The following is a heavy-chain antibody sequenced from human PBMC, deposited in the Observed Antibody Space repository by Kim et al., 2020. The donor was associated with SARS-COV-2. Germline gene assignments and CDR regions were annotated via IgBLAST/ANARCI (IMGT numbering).Heavy chain of an antibody. CDR3: ARQYDYVWGSYKGTVDY. D-gene: IGHD3-16*01. V-gene: IGHV3-30*04. CDR1: GFTFSSYA. J-gene: IGHJ4*02. CDR2: ISYDGSNK. Sequence: GGSLRLSCAASGFTFSSYAMHWVRQAPGKGLEWVAVISYDGSNKYYADSVKGRFTISRDNSKNTLYLQMNSLRAEDTAVYYCARQYDYVWGSYKGTVDYWGQGTLVTVSS.